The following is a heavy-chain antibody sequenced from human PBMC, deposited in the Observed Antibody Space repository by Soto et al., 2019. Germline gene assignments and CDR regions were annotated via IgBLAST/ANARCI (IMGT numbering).Heavy chain of an antibody. D-gene: IGHD3-22*01. J-gene: IGHJ5*02. CDR1: GYTFTGYY. Sequence: GASVKVSCKASGYTFTGYYMHWVRQAPGQGLEWMGWINPNSGGTNYAQKFQGRVTMTRDTSISTAYMELSRLRSDDTAVYYCARVQYYYDSSGYQTLAGFDPWGQGTLGTVSS. CDR2: INPNSGGT. CDR3: ARVQYYYDSSGYQTLAGFDP. V-gene: IGHV1-2*02.